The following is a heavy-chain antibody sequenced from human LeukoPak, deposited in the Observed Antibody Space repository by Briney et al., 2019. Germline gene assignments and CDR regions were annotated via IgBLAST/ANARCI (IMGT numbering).Heavy chain of an antibody. CDR2: ISYDGSNK. CDR1: GFTFSSYA. CDR3: ARGSGSYRDFDY. V-gene: IGHV3-30-3*01. D-gene: IGHD1-26*01. Sequence: PGGSLRLSCAASGFTFSSYAMHWVRQAPGKGLEWVAVISYDGSNKYYADSVKGRFTISGDNSKNTLYLQMNSLRAEDTAVYYCARGSGSYRDFDYWGQGTLVTVSS. J-gene: IGHJ4*02.